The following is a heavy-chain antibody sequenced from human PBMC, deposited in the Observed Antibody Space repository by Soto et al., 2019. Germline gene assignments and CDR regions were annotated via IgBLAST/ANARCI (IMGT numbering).Heavy chain of an antibody. CDR3: ASDRGDGLVT. V-gene: IGHV1-69*12. Sequence: QVQLVQSGAEVKKPGSSLKVSCKVSGGSFSSYGFNWVRQAPGQGLEWMGGIIPMFGITNHTQKFQDRMTISADASTSTAYMQLSSLGSDDTAIYYCASDRGDGLVTWGQGTLLTVSS. D-gene: IGHD3-10*01. J-gene: IGHJ5*02. CDR1: GGSFSSYG. CDR2: IIPMFGIT.